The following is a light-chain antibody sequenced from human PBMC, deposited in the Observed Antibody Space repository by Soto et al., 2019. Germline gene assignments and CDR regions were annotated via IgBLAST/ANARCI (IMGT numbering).Light chain of an antibody. J-gene: IGLJ3*02. CDR3: ETWYSTTHKV. V-gene: IGLV4-60*02. CDR2: LDRSGSY. CDR1: SGHSTYI. Sequence: QSMLTQSSSASASLGSSVKLTCILSSGHSTYIIAWHQQQPGKAPRFLMTLDRSGSYNRGSGVPDRFSGSSSGADRYLTISNLQFEDEGDYYCETWYSTTHKVFGGGTKLTVL.